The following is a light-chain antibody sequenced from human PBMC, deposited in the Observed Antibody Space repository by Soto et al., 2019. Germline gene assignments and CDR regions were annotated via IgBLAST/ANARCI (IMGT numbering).Light chain of an antibody. CDR2: EVN. CDR3: SLYAGRNGVV. V-gene: IGLV2-8*01. CDR1: SSDVGGYNY. J-gene: IGLJ2*01. Sequence: QSVLTQPPSASGSPGQSVTISCTGTSSDVGGYNYVSWYQQHPGKAPKFMIYEVNKRPSGVPDRCSGSKSGNTASLTVSGLQAEDEADYYCSLYAGRNGVVFGGGTKLTVL.